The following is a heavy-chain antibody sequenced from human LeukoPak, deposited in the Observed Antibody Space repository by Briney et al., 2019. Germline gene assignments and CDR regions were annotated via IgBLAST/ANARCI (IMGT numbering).Heavy chain of an antibody. D-gene: IGHD1-26*01. CDR3: ARVQGGGPIDAFDI. V-gene: IGHV3-21*01. Sequence: GGSLTLSCAASGFTFSSYAMSWLRQAPGNGLEWVSSISSSSSYIYYADSVKGRFTISRDNAKNSLYLQMNSLRAEDTAVYYCARVQGGGPIDAFDIWGQGTMVTVSS. J-gene: IGHJ3*02. CDR1: GFTFSSYA. CDR2: ISSSSSYI.